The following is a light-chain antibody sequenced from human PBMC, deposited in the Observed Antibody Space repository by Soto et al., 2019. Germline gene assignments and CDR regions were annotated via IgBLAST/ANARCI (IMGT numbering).Light chain of an antibody. Sequence: DIQMTQSPSTLSASVGDRVTITCRASQSISSWLAWYQQKPGKAPNLLIYKASSLESGAPSSFNGSGSGTEFTLTISSLQPDDFATYYCQQYNSYPLTFGGGTKVEIK. V-gene: IGKV1-5*03. CDR2: KAS. CDR1: QSISSW. J-gene: IGKJ4*01. CDR3: QQYNSYPLT.